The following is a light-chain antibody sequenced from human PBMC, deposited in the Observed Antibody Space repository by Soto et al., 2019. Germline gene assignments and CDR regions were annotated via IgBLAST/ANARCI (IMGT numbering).Light chain of an antibody. Sequence: EIELTQSPGPLSLAPGERAPLSCRASQSISSSYLAWYQQKPGQAPRLLVYGAYSRATGIPDRFSGSGSGTDFPLIISRLELEDFVVYYCQQYGNSLFTFGPGTKVDIK. J-gene: IGKJ3*01. V-gene: IGKV3-20*01. CDR2: GAY. CDR3: QQYGNSLFT. CDR1: QSISSSY.